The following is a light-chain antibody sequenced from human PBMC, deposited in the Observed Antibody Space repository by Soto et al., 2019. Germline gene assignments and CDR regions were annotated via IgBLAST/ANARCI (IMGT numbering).Light chain of an antibody. CDR2: GAS. CDR1: QSVSSSH. V-gene: IGKV3-20*01. Sequence: EIVLTQSPGTLSVSPGEGVTLSCRASQSVSSSHLAWYQQKPGQAPRLLIYGASSRATGIPDRFSGSGSGTDFTLTISRLEPEDFELYYCQQYGSSSLTFGPGTKVDIK. J-gene: IGKJ3*01. CDR3: QQYGSSSLT.